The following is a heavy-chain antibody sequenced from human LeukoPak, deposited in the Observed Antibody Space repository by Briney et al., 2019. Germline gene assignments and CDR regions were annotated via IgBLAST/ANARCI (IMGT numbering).Heavy chain of an antibody. CDR1: GFTFSSYA. CDR2: ISDSGGST. Sequence: GGSLRLSCAASGFTFSSYAMSWVRQAAGKGLEWVSAISDSGGSTYYADSMKGRFTISRDTRTNTLYLQMSSLRAEDTAVYYCATAYYNDSSGYWGQGTLVTVSS. CDR3: ATAYYNDSSGY. D-gene: IGHD3-22*01. V-gene: IGHV3-23*01. J-gene: IGHJ4*02.